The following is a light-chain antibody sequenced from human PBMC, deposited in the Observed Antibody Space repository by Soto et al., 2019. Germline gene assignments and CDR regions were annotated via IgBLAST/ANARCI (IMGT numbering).Light chain of an antibody. CDR1: QGISNS. V-gene: IGKV1-9*01. Sequence: DIQLTQSPSFLSASVGDRVTITCRASQGISNSLAWYQQKPGRAPNLLIYAASTLQSGDPSRFSGSGSGTEFTPAICSLQPQYFATYNCQRLNAYPLAVGQGTRLEIE. CDR3: QRLNAYPLA. CDR2: AAS. J-gene: IGKJ5*01.